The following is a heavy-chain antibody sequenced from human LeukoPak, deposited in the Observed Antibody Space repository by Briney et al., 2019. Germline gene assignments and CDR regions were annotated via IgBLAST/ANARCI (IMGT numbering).Heavy chain of an antibody. V-gene: IGHV4-59*01. J-gene: IGHJ5*02. CDR3: ARDLLGGSGSYSGKDWFDP. Sequence: SETLSLTCTVSGGSISSYYWSRIRQPPGKGLEWIGYIYYSGSTNYNPSLKSRVTISVDTSKNQFSLKLSSVTAADTAVYYCARDLLGGSGSYSGKDWFDPWGQGTLVTISS. D-gene: IGHD3-10*01. CDR1: GGSISSYY. CDR2: IYYSGST.